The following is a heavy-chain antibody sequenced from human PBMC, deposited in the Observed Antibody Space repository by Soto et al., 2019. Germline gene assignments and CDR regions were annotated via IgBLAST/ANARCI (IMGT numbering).Heavy chain of an antibody. CDR1: GGSFSAYY. CDR2: IIHSEST. D-gene: IGHD1-26*01. CDR3: ARQRPTDGRWEFANYYGMDV. V-gene: IGHV4-34*12. Sequence: SETLSLTCAVYGGSFSAYYWSWVRQPPGKGLEWIGEIIHSESTRYNPSLKSRVTISVDTSKNQFSLKLSSVTAADTAVYYCARQRPTDGRWEFANYYGMDVWGQGTPVTVSS. J-gene: IGHJ6*02.